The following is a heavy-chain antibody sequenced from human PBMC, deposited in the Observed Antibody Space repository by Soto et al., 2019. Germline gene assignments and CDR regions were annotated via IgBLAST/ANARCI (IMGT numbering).Heavy chain of an antibody. J-gene: IGHJ6*02. CDR3: ARGGDIVQHGMDV. CDR2: IWYDGSNK. D-gene: IGHD2-8*01. Sequence: QVQLVKPGGGGAQPGRSRGLSFAAPGFTFSTLGRTWFRRAPGKGREWVAVIWYDGSNKYYADSVKGRFTISRDNSKNTLYLQMNSLRAEDTAVYYCARGGDIVQHGMDVWGQGTTVTVSS. V-gene: IGHV3-33*01. CDR1: GFTFSTLG.